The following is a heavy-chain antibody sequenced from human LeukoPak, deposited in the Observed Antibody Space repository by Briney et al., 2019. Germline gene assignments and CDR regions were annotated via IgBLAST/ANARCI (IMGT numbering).Heavy chain of an antibody. CDR1: EFTFSSYN. D-gene: IGHD1-26*01. Sequence: GGSLGLSCAASEFTFSSYNMNWVRQAPGKGLEWVSYISSSSSTIYYADSVKGRFTISRDNAKNSLYLQMNSLRAEDTAVYYCARDRGSRSSDYWGQGTLVTVSS. CDR2: ISSSSSTI. J-gene: IGHJ4*02. V-gene: IGHV3-48*01. CDR3: ARDRGSRSSDY.